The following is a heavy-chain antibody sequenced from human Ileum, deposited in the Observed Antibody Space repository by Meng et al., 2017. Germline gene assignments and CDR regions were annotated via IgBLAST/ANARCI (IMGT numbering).Heavy chain of an antibody. D-gene: IGHD3-22*01. V-gene: IGHV4-4*02. CDR3: ATSGDNSGFYLGY. CDR2: IYHSGRT. CDR1: GYSISTYNW. Sequence: QVQLSEAGPVLWEASRSLPLTCAVAGYSISTYNWWTSVRQSPAKGLEWIGEIYHSGRTNYNPSLTGRVTMSVDKSKKQISLNLSSVTAADTAVYYCATSGDNSGFYLGYWGPGILVTVSS. J-gene: IGHJ4*02.